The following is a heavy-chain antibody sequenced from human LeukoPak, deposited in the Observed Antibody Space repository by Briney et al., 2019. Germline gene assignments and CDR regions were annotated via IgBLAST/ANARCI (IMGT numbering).Heavy chain of an antibody. D-gene: IGHD3-10*01. Sequence: GGSLRLSCAASGFTFSSYAMSWVRQAPGKGLEWVSAISGSGGSTYYADSVKGRFTISRDNSKNTLYLQMNSLRAGDTAVYYCAKDSRGSGSYFTFDYWGQGTLVTVSS. CDR1: GFTFSSYA. J-gene: IGHJ4*02. V-gene: IGHV3-23*01. CDR2: ISGSGGST. CDR3: AKDSRGSGSYFTFDY.